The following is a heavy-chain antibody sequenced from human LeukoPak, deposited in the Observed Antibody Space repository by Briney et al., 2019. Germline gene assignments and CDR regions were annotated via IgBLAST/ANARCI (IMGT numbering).Heavy chain of an antibody. J-gene: IGHJ4*02. CDR2: IRYDGSYT. CDR1: GLTVSSNC. D-gene: IGHD3-22*01. V-gene: IGHV3-30*02. CDR3: AKGYSLVITTVEYFFDY. Sequence: GGSLRLSCAASGLTVSSNCMSWVRQAPGKGLEWVAFIRYDGSYTYYADSVKGRFTISRDNSENTLYLQMNSLRAEDTAVLYCAKGYSLVITTVEYFFDYWGQGALVTVAS.